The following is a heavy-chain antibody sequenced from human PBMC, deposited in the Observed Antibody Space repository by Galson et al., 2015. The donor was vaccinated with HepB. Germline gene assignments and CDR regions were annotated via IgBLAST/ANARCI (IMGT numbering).Heavy chain of an antibody. D-gene: IGHD6-13*01. Sequence: SLRLSCAASGFTFSSYAMHWVRQGPGKGLEWVAVISYDGSNKYYADSVEGRFTISRDNSKNTLYLQMNSLRAEDMAVYYRARERTAAGLDYWGQGTLVTVSS. J-gene: IGHJ4*02. CDR3: ARERTAAGLDY. CDR1: GFTFSSYA. V-gene: IGHV3-30-3*01. CDR2: ISYDGSNK.